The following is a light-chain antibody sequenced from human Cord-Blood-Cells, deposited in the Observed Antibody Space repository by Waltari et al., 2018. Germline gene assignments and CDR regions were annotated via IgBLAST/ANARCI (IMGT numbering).Light chain of an antibody. V-gene: IGLV1-44*01. CDR2: RNN. Sequence: QSVLTQPPSASGTPRQRVTIPCSGSSSNIGSNTVNWYQQLPGTAPKLLIYRNNQRPSGVPDRFSGSKSGTSASLAISGLQAEDEADYYCAAWDDSLNGWVFGGGTKLTVL. J-gene: IGLJ3*02. CDR1: SSNIGSNT. CDR3: AAWDDSLNGWV.